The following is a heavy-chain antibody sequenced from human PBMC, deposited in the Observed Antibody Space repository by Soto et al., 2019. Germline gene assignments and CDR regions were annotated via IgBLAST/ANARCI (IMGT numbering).Heavy chain of an antibody. J-gene: IGHJ5*02. CDR1: GYVFTGYY. V-gene: IGHV1-2*04. D-gene: IGHD6-13*01. CDR3: ARDYGAAAGTSLNWFDP. Sequence: QVQLVQSGAEVKKPGASVKVSCKSSGYVFTGYYMHWVRQAPGQGLEWLGWINPISGDTKYAQKLQGWVTMTRDTSSNTGYMELTRLRSDDTAVYYCARDYGAAAGTSLNWFDPWGQGTLVTVSS. CDR2: INPISGDT.